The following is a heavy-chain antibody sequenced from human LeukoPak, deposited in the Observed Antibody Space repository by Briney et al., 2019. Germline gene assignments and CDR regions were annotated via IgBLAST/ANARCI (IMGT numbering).Heavy chain of an antibody. V-gene: IGHV1-8*01. J-gene: IGHJ6*02. Sequence: ASVKVSCKASGYTFTGYDINWVRQATGQGLEWMGWMNPNSGNTGYAQKFQGRVTMTRNTSISTAYMELSSLRSEDTAVYYCARGGGEYYYYGMDVWGQGTTVTVFS. CDR1: GYTFTGYD. CDR2: MNPNSGNT. CDR3: ARGGGEYYYYGMDV. D-gene: IGHD3-16*01.